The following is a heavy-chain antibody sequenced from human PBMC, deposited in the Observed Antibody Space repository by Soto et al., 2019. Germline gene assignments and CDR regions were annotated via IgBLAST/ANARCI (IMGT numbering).Heavy chain of an antibody. CDR2: IYSGGST. Sequence: EVQLVESGGGLIQPGGSLRLSCAASGFTVSSNYMSWVRQAPGKGLEWVSVIYSGGSTYYADSVKGRFTISRDNSKNTLYLQMNSLRAEDTAVYYCARGTTVTTVEGYYYYYGMDVWGQGTTVTVSS. CDR3: ARGTTVTTVEGYYYYYGMDV. J-gene: IGHJ6*02. D-gene: IGHD4-17*01. V-gene: IGHV3-53*01. CDR1: GFTVSSNY.